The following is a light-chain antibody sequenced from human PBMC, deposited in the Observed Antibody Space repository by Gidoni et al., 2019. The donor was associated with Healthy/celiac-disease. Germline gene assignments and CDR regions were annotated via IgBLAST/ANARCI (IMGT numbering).Light chain of an antibody. J-gene: IGKJ1*01. CDR1: QSISSY. V-gene: IGKV1-39*01. Sequence: DIQMTQSPSSLSASLGDRVTITCRASQSISSYLNWYQQKPGKAPKLLIYAASSLQSGAPSRCSGRGAGTDFTITISSLQQEDFANYYCQQSYSTPRTFGQGTKVEIK. CDR2: AAS. CDR3: QQSYSTPRT.